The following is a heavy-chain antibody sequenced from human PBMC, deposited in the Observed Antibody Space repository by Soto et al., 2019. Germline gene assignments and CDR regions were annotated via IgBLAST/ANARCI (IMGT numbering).Heavy chain of an antibody. CDR1: GFTFRSSW. D-gene: IGHD6-19*01. V-gene: IGHV3-7*03. J-gene: IGHJ4*02. CDR3: VNSYAARGWYEGSDY. CDR2: IKYDGSEI. Sequence: GGSLRLSCAASGFTFRSSWVSWVRLRPGNGLEWVANIKYDGSEIYYGDSVKGRFTISRDNAKNTLHLQMSSLRVEDTAVYYCVNSYAARGWYEGSDYWGRGTVVTVSS.